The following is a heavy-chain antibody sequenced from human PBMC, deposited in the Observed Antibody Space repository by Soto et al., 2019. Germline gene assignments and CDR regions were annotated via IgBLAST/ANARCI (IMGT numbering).Heavy chain of an antibody. CDR3: EKNSGWFNT. D-gene: IGHD3-10*01. V-gene: IGHV3-23*01. CDR1: GFTFGTTD. CDR2: IDGSGGIT. J-gene: IGHJ5*02. Sequence: QLLQSGGGLVQPGGSLTLSCAASGFTFGTTDMSWVRQAPGEGLEWVSTIDGSGGITYYAYSVKGRFTISRDNSRNTVYLQRNSLRGDETALYYCEKNSGWFNTWGQGALVTVSS.